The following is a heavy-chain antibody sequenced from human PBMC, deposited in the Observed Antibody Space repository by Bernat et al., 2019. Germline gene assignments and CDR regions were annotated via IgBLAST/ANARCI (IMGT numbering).Heavy chain of an antibody. V-gene: IGHV1-3*01. CDR1: GYTFTSYA. CDR3: ARDLSGSYYKRYNWFDP. D-gene: IGHD3-10*01. CDR2: INAGNGNT. J-gene: IGHJ5*02. Sequence: QVQLVQSGAEVKKPGASVKVSCKASGYTFTSYAMHWVRQAPGQRLEWMGWINAGNGNTKYSQKLQGRVTMTTDTSTSTAYMELRSLRSDDTAVYYCARDLSGSYYKRYNWFDPWGQGTLVTVSS.